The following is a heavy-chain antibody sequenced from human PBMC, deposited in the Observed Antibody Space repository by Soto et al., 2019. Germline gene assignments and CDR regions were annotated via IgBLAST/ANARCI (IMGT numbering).Heavy chain of an antibody. Sequence: GSLRLSCAASGFTFSSYSMNCVRQAPGKGLEWVSYISSSSSTIYYADSVKGRFTISRDNARNSLYLQMNSLRDEDTAVYYCARDSRNYLNWFDPWGQGTLVTVSS. V-gene: IGHV3-48*02. J-gene: IGHJ5*02. CDR2: ISSSSSTI. CDR1: GFTFSSYS. CDR3: ARDSRNYLNWFDP. D-gene: IGHD4-4*01.